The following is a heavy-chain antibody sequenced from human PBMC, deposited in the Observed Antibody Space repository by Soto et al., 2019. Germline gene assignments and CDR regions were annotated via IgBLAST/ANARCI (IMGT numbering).Heavy chain of an antibody. CDR1: GFTFSTYN. D-gene: IGHD6-25*01. CDR2: ISRSSNVI. J-gene: IGHJ4*02. CDR3: ARGGRSADFDH. V-gene: IGHV3-48*02. Sequence: EVQLVESGGGLVQPGGSLRLSCAVSGFTFSTYNMNWVRQAPGQGLEWVSYISRSSNVILYADSVKGRFTISRDNAKNSLFLQMNGLRDEDTAVYYCARGGRSADFDHWGQGTLVTVSS.